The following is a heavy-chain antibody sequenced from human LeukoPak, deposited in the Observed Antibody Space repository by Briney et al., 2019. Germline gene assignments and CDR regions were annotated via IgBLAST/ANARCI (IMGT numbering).Heavy chain of an antibody. CDR3: ARGARGDTPYNWFDP. V-gene: IGHV4-34*01. D-gene: IGHD2-21*02. CDR2: INHSGST. Sequence: PSETLSLTCAVYGESFSGYYWSWIRQPPGKGLEWIGEINHSGSTNYNPSLMSRVTILEDTSKNQFSLMLTSVTAADTAVYYCARGARGDTPYNWFDPWGQGTLVTVSS. J-gene: IGHJ5*02. CDR1: GESFSGYY.